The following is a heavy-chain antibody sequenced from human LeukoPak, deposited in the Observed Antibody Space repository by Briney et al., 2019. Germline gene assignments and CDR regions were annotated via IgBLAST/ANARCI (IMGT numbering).Heavy chain of an antibody. D-gene: IGHD6-19*01. CDR2: IWYDGSNK. V-gene: IGHV3-33*01. Sequence: PGRSLRLSCAASGFTFSSYGMHWVRQAPGKGLEWVAVIWYDGSNKYYADSVKGRFTISRDNSKNTLYLQMNSLRAEDTAVYYCARDQTVAGCFDHWGQGTLVTVSS. J-gene: IGHJ4*02. CDR1: GFTFSSYG. CDR3: ARDQTVAGCFDH.